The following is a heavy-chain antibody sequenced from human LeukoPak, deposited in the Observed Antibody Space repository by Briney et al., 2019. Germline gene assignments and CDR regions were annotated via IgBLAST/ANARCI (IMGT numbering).Heavy chain of an antibody. CDR1: EFTFSSDW. V-gene: IGHV3-7*01. CDR3: ARDLGPGQYYYYYIDV. J-gene: IGHJ6*03. CDR2: IKQDGSEK. Sequence: GGSLRLSCAASEFTFSSDWMSWVRQAPGKGLEWVANIKQDGSEKYYVDSVKGGFTISRDNAKNSLYLQMNSLRAEDTAVYYCARDLGPGQYYYYYIDVWGKGTTVTVSS.